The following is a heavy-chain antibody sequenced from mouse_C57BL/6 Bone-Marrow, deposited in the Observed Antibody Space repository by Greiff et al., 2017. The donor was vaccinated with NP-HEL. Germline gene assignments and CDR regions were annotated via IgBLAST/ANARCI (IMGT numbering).Heavy chain of an antibody. CDR1: GFTFSDYG. CDR3: ARSKGYFDV. J-gene: IGHJ1*03. Sequence: EVKVVESGGGLVQPGGSLKLSCAASGFTFSDYGMAWVRQAPRKGPEWVAFISNLAYSIYYADTVTGRFTISRENAKNTLYLEMSSLRSEDTAMYYCARSKGYFDVWGTGTTVTVSS. CDR2: ISNLAYSI. V-gene: IGHV5-15*01.